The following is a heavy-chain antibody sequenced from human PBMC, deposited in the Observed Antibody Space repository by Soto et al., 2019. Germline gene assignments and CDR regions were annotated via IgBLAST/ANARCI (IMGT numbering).Heavy chain of an antibody. V-gene: IGHV3-30-3*01. CDR2: ISYDGTNK. CDR3: ARDRRVGGPVYFDY. D-gene: IGHD1-26*01. CDR1: GFTFNLVA. Sequence: QVQLVESGGGVVQPGRSLRLSCAASGFTFNLVAMHWVRQAPGKGLQWVAAISYDGTNKYYADSVKGRFTISRDNSKNTLFLQMSSLRPEDTAVYYCARDRRVGGPVYFDYWGHGTLVTVSS. J-gene: IGHJ4*01.